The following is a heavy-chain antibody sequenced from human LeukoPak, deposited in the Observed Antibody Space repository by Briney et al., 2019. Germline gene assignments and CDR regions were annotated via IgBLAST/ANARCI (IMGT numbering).Heavy chain of an antibody. CDR3: ARAGSGYSFDI. CDR2: INHSGST. Sequence: SETLSLTCAVYGGSFSGYYWSWIRQPPGKGLEWIGEINHSGSTNYNPSLKSRVTISVDTSKNQFSLKLSSGTAADAAVYYCARAGSGYSFDIWSQGTMVTVSS. CDR1: GGSFSGYY. D-gene: IGHD3-22*01. J-gene: IGHJ3*02. V-gene: IGHV4-34*01.